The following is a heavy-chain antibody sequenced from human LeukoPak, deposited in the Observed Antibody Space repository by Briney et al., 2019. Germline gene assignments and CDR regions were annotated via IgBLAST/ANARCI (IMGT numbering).Heavy chain of an antibody. CDR2: IYHTGST. J-gene: IGHJ3*02. Sequence: SETLSLTCTISGGSVSDYYWSWIRQSPGKGLEWIGYIYHTGSTSYSPSLKSRVTISADTSKNQFSLKLSSVTAADTAVYYCARVTRGYDAFDIWGQGTMVTVSS. V-gene: IGHV4-59*02. D-gene: IGHD5-18*01. CDR3: ARVTRGYDAFDI. CDR1: GGSVSDYY.